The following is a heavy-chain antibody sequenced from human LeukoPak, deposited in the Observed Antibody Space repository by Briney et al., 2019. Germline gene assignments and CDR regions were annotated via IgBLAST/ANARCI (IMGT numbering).Heavy chain of an antibody. Sequence: SETLSLTCTVSGGSISTYYWSWIRQPPGKGLEWIGETNHSGSTNYNPSLKSRVTISVDTSKNQFSLKLSSVTAADTAVYYCARQGVSDDRIDYWGQGTLVTVSS. CDR1: GGSISTYY. CDR3: ARQGVSDDRIDY. J-gene: IGHJ4*02. CDR2: TNHSGST. V-gene: IGHV4-34*01. D-gene: IGHD2-21*01.